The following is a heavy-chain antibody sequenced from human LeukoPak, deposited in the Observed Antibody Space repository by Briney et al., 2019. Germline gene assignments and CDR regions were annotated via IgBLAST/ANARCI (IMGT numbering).Heavy chain of an antibody. CDR3: ARLVVRALPRFDY. Sequence: LSLTSPFVCASMNTCYSGFTRHLPRIRQEWHGVINHSGSTNYNPSLKSRVTISVDTSKNQFSLKVNSVTAADTAVYYCARLVVRALPRFDYWGQGTLVTVSS. J-gene: IGHJ4*02. CDR2: INHSGST. D-gene: IGHD3-10*01. CDR1: CASMNTCY. V-gene: IGHV4-34*01.